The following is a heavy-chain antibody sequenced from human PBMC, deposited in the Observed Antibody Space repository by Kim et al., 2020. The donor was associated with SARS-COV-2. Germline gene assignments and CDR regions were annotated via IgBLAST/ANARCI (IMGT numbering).Heavy chain of an antibody. CDR3: ARSAHFWSGHYLDF. CDR1: GYTFTDYY. D-gene: IGHD3-3*01. CDR2: INPYSGDT. J-gene: IGHJ4*01. V-gene: IGHV1-2*02. Sequence: ASVKVSCKASGYTFTDYYIHWVRQAPGQGLEWMGWINPYSGDTNYAQKFQGRVTMTRDTSISTPYVELSSLRSDDTAVYYCARSAHFWSGHYLDFWGHGTLITVSS.